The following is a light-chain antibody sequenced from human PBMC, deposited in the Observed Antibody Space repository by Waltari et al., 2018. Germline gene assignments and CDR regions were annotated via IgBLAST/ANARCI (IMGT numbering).Light chain of an antibody. CDR1: RSISGW. CDR2: KAS. Sequence: DIQMTQSPSTLSASVGDRVTITCRASRSISGWLAWYQQKPGKAPNLLIYKASRLESWVPSRFNGSGSGTEFTLTISSLQPDDFATYYCHQYNSYSYTFGQGTKLESK. J-gene: IGKJ2*01. V-gene: IGKV1-5*03. CDR3: HQYNSYSYT.